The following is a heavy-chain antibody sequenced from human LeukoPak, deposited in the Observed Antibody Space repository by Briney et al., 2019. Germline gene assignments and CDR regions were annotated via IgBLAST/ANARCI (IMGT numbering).Heavy chain of an antibody. V-gene: IGHV3-23*01. D-gene: IGHD3-3*01. CDR3: AKGVVGVGFDS. Sequence: GGSLRLSCSASGFSFSTYGMSWVRQAPRKGLEWVSTIYGSDDTTRYAESVKGRFTISRDNSKETLYLQMNNLRAEDTAVYYCAKGVVGVGFDSWGQGTLVTVSS. CDR1: GFSFSTYG. J-gene: IGHJ5*01. CDR2: IYGSDDTT.